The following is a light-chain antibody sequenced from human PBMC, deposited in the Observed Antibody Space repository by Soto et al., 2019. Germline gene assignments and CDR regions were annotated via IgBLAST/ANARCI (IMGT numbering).Light chain of an antibody. CDR3: CSYAGSSHYV. V-gene: IGLV2-23*02. CDR2: GVT. Sequence: QSVLTQPASVSGSPGQSITISCTGVSSDVGSYDLVSWYQQHPDKAPQLMIYGVTKRPSGVSNRFSGSKSGNTASLTISGLQTEDEADYYSCSYAGSSHYVFGTGNKVTVL. J-gene: IGLJ1*01. CDR1: SSDVGSYDL.